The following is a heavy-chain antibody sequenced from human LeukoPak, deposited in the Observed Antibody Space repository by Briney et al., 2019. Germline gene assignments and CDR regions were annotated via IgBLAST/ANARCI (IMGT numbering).Heavy chain of an antibody. CDR3: ARGTSYYYDSSGYLIDY. V-gene: IGHV1-2*02. CDR2: INPNSGGT. CDR1: GYTFTGYY. D-gene: IGHD3-22*01. J-gene: IGHJ4*02. Sequence: ASVKVSCKASGYTFTGYYMHWVRQAPGQGLEWMGWINPNSGGTNYAQKIQGRVTMTRDTSISTAYMELSRLRSDDTAVYYCARGTSYYYDSSGYLIDYWGQGTLVTVSS.